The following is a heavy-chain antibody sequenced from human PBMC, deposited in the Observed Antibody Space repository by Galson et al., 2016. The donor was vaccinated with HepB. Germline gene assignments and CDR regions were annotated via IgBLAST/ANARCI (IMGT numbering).Heavy chain of an antibody. D-gene: IGHD2-21*01. CDR1: RFTFSSYG. CDR3: ARMGGVGEKYRGYFDY. V-gene: IGHV3-33*01. Sequence: SLRLSCAASRFTFSSYGMHWVRQAPGKGLEWVAFIWYDGSDKNYADSVKGRFTISRDNSKNTLYLQMNSLRAEDTAVYFCARMGGVGEKYRGYFDYWGQGTLVTVSS. J-gene: IGHJ4*02. CDR2: IWYDGSDK.